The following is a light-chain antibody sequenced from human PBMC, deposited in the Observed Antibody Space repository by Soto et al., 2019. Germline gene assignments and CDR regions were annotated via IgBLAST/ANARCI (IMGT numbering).Light chain of an antibody. CDR2: GAS. V-gene: IGKV3D-20*02. Sequence: EVVLTQSPGTLSLSPGERATLSCRASQSVTSYYLAWYQQKPGQAPRLLIYGASRRATDIPDRFSGSGSGTEFTLTISRLEPEDYAVYYCQQRSSWPWTFGQGTKLEIK. CDR3: QQRSSWPWT. CDR1: QSVTSYY. J-gene: IGKJ1*01.